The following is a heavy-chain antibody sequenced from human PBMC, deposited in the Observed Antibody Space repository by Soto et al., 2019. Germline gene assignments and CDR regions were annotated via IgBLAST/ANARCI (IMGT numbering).Heavy chain of an antibody. CDR2: IYHSGST. CDR1: SGSISSSNW. J-gene: IGHJ4*02. D-gene: IGHD2-2*01. CDR3: AREQSRTGAFDY. Sequence: QVQLQESGPGLVKPSWTLSLTCAVSSGSISSSNWWSWVRQPPGKGLEWIGEIYHSGSTNYNPSLMSRVTISVDKSKNQFSLKLGSVTAADTAVDYCAREQSRTGAFDYWGQGTLVTVSS. V-gene: IGHV4-4*02.